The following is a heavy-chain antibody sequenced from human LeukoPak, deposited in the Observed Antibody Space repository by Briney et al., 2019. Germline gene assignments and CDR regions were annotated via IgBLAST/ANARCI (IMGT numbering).Heavy chain of an antibody. CDR3: ARGYGSGSSHIDY. CDR2: ISGSGGST. D-gene: IGHD3-10*01. V-gene: IGHV3-23*01. J-gene: IGHJ4*02. Sequence: GGTLRLSCAASGFTFSSYGMSWVRQAPGKGLEWVSAISGSGGSTYYADSVKGRFTISRDNAKNSLYLQMNSLRAEDTAVYYCARGYGSGSSHIDYWGQGTLVTVSS. CDR1: GFTFSSYG.